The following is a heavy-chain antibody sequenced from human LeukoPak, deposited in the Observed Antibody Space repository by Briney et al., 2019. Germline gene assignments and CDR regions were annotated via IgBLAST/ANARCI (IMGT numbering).Heavy chain of an antibody. CDR1: GYSISTGYY. V-gene: IGHV4-61*01. D-gene: IGHD5-18*01. J-gene: IGHJ6*03. Sequence: SETLSLTCTVSGYSISTGYYWSWIRPPPGKGLEWIGYIYYSGSTHYNPSLKSRVTISVDTSKNQFSLKLSSVTAADTAVYYCARTEESGYSYRYFGYYYYMDVWGKGTTVTVSS. CDR2: IYYSGST. CDR3: ARTEESGYSYRYFGYYYYMDV.